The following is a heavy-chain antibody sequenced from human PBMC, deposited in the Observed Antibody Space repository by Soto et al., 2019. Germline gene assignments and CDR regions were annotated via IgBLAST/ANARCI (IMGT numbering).Heavy chain of an antibody. J-gene: IGHJ6*03. CDR2: ISGSGGST. Sequence: GGSLRLSCAASGFTFSSYAMSWVRQAPGKGLEWVSAISGSGGSTYYADSVRGRFTISRDNSKNTLYVQMHSLRAEDTAEYYCAKDRIITSSHYYYYMDVWGKGTTVTVSS. CDR1: GFTFSSYA. V-gene: IGHV3-23*01. D-gene: IGHD2-2*01. CDR3: AKDRIITSSHYYYYMDV.